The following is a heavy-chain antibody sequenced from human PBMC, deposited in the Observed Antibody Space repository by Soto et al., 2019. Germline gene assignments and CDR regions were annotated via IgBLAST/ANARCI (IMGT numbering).Heavy chain of an antibody. CDR2: IKEDGSEK. V-gene: IGHV3-7*05. CDR3: ARGFGGSYDY. J-gene: IGHJ4*02. D-gene: IGHD1-26*01. Sequence: GGSLRLSCAASGFTFSNYFMSWVRQAPGRGLEWVANIKEDGSEKKHVDSVKGRFTISRDNAKNLLYLQMDSLRAEDTAVYYCARGFGGSYDYQGQGTLVTVSS. CDR1: GFTFSNYF.